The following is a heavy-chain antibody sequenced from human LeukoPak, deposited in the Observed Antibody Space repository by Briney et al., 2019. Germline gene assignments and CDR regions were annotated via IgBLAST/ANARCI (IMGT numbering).Heavy chain of an antibody. Sequence: PGGSLRLSCAASGFTFSSYAMSWVRQAPGKGLEWVSAISGSGGSTYYADSVKGRFTISRDNSKNTLYLQMNSLRAEDTAVYYCAKDDYDYVWGSYRSYFDYWGQGTLVTVSS. J-gene: IGHJ4*02. V-gene: IGHV3-23*01. D-gene: IGHD3-16*02. CDR2: ISGSGGST. CDR3: AKDDYDYVWGSYRSYFDY. CDR1: GFTFSSYA.